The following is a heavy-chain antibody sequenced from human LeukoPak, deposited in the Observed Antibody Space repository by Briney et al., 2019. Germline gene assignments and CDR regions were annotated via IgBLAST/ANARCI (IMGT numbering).Heavy chain of an antibody. Sequence: PGGSLRLSSAASGFTFSSNAMSWVPQAPGQGLEWVSDICDSGGSTYYADSVKGQFTISRDNSKNTLYLQMNSLRAEDTAVYYCAKSRGGVVMYYFDYWGQGTLVTVSS. J-gene: IGHJ4*02. CDR3: AKSRGGVVMYYFDY. D-gene: IGHD3-3*01. CDR2: ICDSGGST. V-gene: IGHV3-23*01. CDR1: GFTFSSNA.